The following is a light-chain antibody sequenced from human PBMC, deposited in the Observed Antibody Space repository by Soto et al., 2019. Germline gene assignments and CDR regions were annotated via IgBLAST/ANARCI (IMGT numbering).Light chain of an antibody. Sequence: EIVLTQSPGTLSLSPGERATLSCRASQSVSSNYLAWFQQRPGQPPRLLISGASSRATGIRERFSGSGSGTDFTLTISRLEPEDFAVYHCQQYGGAPWTFGQGTKVEIK. J-gene: IGKJ1*01. CDR1: QSVSSNY. V-gene: IGKV3-20*01. CDR3: QQYGGAPWT. CDR2: GAS.